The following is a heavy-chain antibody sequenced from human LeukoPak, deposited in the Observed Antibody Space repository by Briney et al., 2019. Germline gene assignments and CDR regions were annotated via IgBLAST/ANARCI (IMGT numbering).Heavy chain of an antibody. J-gene: IGHJ5*02. CDR1: GFTFSSYG. V-gene: IGHV3-30*18. Sequence: GGSLRLSCAASGFTFSSYGMHWVRQAPGKGLEWVAVISYDGSNKYYADSVKGRFTISRDNSKNTLYLQMNSLRAEDTAVYYCAKAAAAGPRDHNWFDPWGQGTLVTVSS. CDR2: ISYDGSNK. CDR3: AKAAAAGPRDHNWFDP. D-gene: IGHD6-13*01.